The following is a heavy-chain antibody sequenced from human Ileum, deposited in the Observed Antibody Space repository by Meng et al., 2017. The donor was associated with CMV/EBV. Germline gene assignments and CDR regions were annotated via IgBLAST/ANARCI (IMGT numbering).Heavy chain of an antibody. CDR1: GFSFSTSA. D-gene: IGHD1-14*01. Sequence: GGSLRLSCVVSGFSFSTSAMHWVRQAPGKGLEWVANIKQDGSEQYYVDSVKDRFTISRDNAKSALYLKMNSRRGEDTAEYYCTRALSSCRTSPMGYWGQGTLVTVSS. V-gene: IGHV3-7*01. CDR2: IKQDGSEQ. J-gene: IGHJ4*02. CDR3: TRALSSCRTSPMGY.